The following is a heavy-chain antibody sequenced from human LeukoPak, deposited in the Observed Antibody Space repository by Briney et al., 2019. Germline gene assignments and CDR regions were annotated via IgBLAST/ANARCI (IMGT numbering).Heavy chain of an antibody. CDR1: GGSISSYY. D-gene: IGHD5-18*01. V-gene: IGHV4-4*07. CDR2: IYTSGST. CDR3: ARQLGYSYGYVNWFDP. J-gene: IGHJ5*02. Sequence: ASETLSLTCTVSGGSISSYYWSWIRQPAGKGLEWIGRIYTSGSTNYNPSLKSRVTISVDTSKNQFSLKLSSVTAADTAVYYCARQLGYSYGYVNWFDPWGQGTLVTVSS.